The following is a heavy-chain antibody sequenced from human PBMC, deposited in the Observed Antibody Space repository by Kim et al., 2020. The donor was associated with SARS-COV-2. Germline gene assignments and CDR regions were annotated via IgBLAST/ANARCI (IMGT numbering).Heavy chain of an antibody. D-gene: IGHD2-15*01. Sequence: VKGRFTISRDNAKNSLSLHMNSLRDEDTAVYFCARNTPNCSGGSCYLDYWGQGTLVTVSS. V-gene: IGHV3-48*02. J-gene: IGHJ4*02. CDR3: ARNTPNCSGGSCYLDY.